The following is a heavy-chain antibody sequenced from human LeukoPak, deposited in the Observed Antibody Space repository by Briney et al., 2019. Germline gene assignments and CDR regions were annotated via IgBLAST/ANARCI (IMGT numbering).Heavy chain of an antibody. D-gene: IGHD2-21*01. J-gene: IGHJ5*02. CDR3: ARLLPVRYNWFDP. CDR1: GGSISSYY. CDR2: IYYSGST. V-gene: IGHV4-59*01. Sequence: SETLSLTCTVSGGSISSYYWSWIRQPPGKGLEWIGYIYYSGSTNYNPSLKSRVTISVDTSKNQFSLKLSSVIAADTAVYYCARLLPVRYNWFDPWGQGTLVTVSS.